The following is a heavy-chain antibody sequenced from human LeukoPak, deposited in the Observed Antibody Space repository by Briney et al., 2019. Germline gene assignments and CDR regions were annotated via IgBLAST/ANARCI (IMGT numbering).Heavy chain of an antibody. CDR3: ARGELFHDY. J-gene: IGHJ4*02. Sequence: SWVRQPPGKGLEWIGYIHYSGSTFYNPSLKNRLIISIDTSKNQFSLKLSSVTAADTAVYYCARGELFHDYWGQGTLVTVSS. D-gene: IGHD3-10*01. CDR2: IHYSGST. V-gene: IGHV4-30-4*08.